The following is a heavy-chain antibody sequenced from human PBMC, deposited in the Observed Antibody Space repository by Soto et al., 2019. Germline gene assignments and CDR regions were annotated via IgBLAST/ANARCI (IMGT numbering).Heavy chain of an antibody. CDR2: IYYSGST. CDR1: GGSISSSSYY. J-gene: IGHJ4*02. V-gene: IGHV4-39*01. Sequence: SETLSLTCTVSGGSISSSSYYWGWIRQPPGKGLEWIGSIYYSGSTYYNPSLKSRVTISVDTSKNQFSLKLSSVTAADTAVYYCARLNGYPPYYFDYWGQGTLVTVSS. CDR3: ARLNGYPPYYFDY. D-gene: IGHD3-16*02.